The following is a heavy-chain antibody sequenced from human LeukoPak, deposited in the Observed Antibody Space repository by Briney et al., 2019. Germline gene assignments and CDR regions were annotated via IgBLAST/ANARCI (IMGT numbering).Heavy chain of an antibody. Sequence: KPSETLSLTCTVSGGSISSYYWSWIRQPPGKGLEWIGYVDHTGSTNFNPSLNGRVSISRDTTNNPFSLRLRSVTAADTAVYFCARGRVSSSTWYSTYYYYFYMDVWGKGTTVTVSS. D-gene: IGHD1-1*01. V-gene: IGHV4-59*01. J-gene: IGHJ6*03. CDR2: VDHTGST. CDR1: GGSISSYY. CDR3: ARGRVSSSTWYSTYYYYFYMDV.